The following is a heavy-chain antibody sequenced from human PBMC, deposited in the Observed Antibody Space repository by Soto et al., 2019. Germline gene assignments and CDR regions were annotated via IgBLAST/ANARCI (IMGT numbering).Heavy chain of an antibody. Sequence: QVTLKESGPTLVKPTQTLTLTCTVSGLSLRTTGVGVGWVRQPPGKALEWLALLYWADDKRYSPSLRSRLTIAKHTSEKHVVLTMTNMDTVDTATYYCVQSRCGGDCLEIYSSHAYNGLDVWGQGTTVTVSS. D-gene: IGHD2-21*02. CDR3: VQSRCGGDCLEIYSSHAYNGLDV. CDR2: LYWADDK. V-gene: IGHV2-5*02. CDR1: GLSLRTTGVG. J-gene: IGHJ6*02.